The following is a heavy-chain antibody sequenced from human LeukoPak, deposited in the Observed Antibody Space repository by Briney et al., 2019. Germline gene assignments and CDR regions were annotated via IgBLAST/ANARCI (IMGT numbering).Heavy chain of an antibody. D-gene: IGHD2-21*02. CDR2: ISAYNGNT. V-gene: IGHV1-18*01. CDR3: AREAYCGGDCYNAFDI. CDR1: GYTFTSYG. J-gene: IGHJ3*02. Sequence: VASVKVSCKASGYTFTSYGISWVRQAPGQGLEWTGWISAYNGNTNYAQKLQGRVTMTRDTSISTAYMELSRLRSDDTAVYYCAREAYCGGDCYNAFDIWGQGTMVTVSS.